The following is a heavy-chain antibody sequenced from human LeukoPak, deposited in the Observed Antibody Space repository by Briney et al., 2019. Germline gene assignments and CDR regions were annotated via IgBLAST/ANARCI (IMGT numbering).Heavy chain of an antibody. CDR1: GGTFSSYA. CDR3: ARGYSYASYYFDY. V-gene: IGHV1-69*01. Sequence: ASVKVSCKASGGTFSSYAISWVRQAPGQGLEWMGGIIPIFGTANYAQKFQGRATITADESTSTAYMELSSLRSEDTAVYYCARGYSYASYYFDYWGQGTLVTVSS. D-gene: IGHD5-18*01. J-gene: IGHJ4*02. CDR2: IIPIFGTA.